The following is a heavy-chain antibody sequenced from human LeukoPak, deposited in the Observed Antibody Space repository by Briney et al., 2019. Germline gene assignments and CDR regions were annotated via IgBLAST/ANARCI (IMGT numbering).Heavy chain of an antibody. Sequence: PSETLPLTCAVYGGSFSGYYWSWIRQPPGKGLEWIGEINHSGSTNYNPSLKSRVTISVDTSKNQFSLKLSSVTAADTAVYYCAREWAGFGAVPPRDYWGQGTLVTVSS. CDR1: GGSFSGYY. D-gene: IGHD3-10*01. V-gene: IGHV4-34*01. CDR3: AREWAGFGAVPPRDY. J-gene: IGHJ4*02. CDR2: INHSGST.